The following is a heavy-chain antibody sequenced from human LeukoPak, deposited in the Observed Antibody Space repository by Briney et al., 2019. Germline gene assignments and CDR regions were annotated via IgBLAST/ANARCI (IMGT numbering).Heavy chain of an antibody. J-gene: IGHJ4*02. CDR2: IKQDGSEK. Sequence: GGSLRLSCAASGFTFSSYWMSWVRQAPGKGLEWVANIKQDGSEKYYVDSVKGRFTISRDNAKNSLYLQMNSLRAEDTAVYYCARALWLGEGFFDYWGQGTLVTVSS. CDR3: ARALWLGEGFFDY. CDR1: GFTFSSYW. D-gene: IGHD3-10*01. V-gene: IGHV3-7*04.